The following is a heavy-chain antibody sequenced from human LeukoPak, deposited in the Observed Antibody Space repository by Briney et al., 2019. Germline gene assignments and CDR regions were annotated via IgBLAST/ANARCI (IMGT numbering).Heavy chain of an antibody. J-gene: IGHJ4*02. V-gene: IGHV4-31*03. CDR1: GGSISSSSYY. CDR2: IYYSGST. Sequence: PSETLSLTCTVSGGSISSSSYYWGWIRQHPGKGLEWIGYIYYSGSTYYNPSLKSRVTISVDTSKNQFSLKLSSVTAADTAVYYCARDRIRGHFDYWGQGTLVTVSS. D-gene: IGHD3-10*01. CDR3: ARDRIRGHFDY.